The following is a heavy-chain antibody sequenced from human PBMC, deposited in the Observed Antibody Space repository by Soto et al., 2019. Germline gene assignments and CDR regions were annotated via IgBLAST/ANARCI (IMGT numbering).Heavy chain of an antibody. J-gene: IGHJ4*02. Sequence: EVQLVESGGGLVQPGGSLRLSCAASGFTFSNYWMHWVRQPPGKGLLWVSRINTDGRSTNYAGSVEGRFTVSRDNAKNTLYLQMNSLRDDDTAEYYCVRGPSGWYGIDYWGQGTLVTVSS. CDR1: GFTFSNYW. V-gene: IGHV3-74*01. CDR3: VRGPSGWYGIDY. D-gene: IGHD6-13*01. CDR2: INTDGRST.